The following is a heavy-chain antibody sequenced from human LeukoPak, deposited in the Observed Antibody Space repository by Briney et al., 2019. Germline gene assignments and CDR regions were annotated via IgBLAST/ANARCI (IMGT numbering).Heavy chain of an antibody. V-gene: IGHV3-23*01. J-gene: IGHJ4*02. CDR3: AKGGSSSWHSFDY. Sequence: GGSLRLSCAASGFTFSSYAMSWVRQAPGKGLEWVSTISGSGSSTYYADSVKGRFTISRDNSKNTLYLQMNTLGADDTAVYYCAKGGSSSWHSFDYWGQGTLVTVSS. D-gene: IGHD6-13*01. CDR2: ISGSGSST. CDR1: GFTFSSYA.